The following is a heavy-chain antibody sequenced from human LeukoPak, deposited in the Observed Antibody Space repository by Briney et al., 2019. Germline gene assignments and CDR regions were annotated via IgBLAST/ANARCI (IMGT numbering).Heavy chain of an antibody. Sequence: GGSLRLSCAASGFTFSSYAMHWVRQAPGKGLEWVAVISYDGSNKYYADSVKGRFTVSRDNSNNTLYLQMNSLRPEDTAVYYCAKISTSTNRCLEGSQHWGQGTLVTVSS. CDR3: AKISTSTNRCLEGSQH. J-gene: IGHJ1*01. D-gene: IGHD2-2*01. CDR1: GFTFSSYA. V-gene: IGHV3-30-3*02. CDR2: ISYDGSNK.